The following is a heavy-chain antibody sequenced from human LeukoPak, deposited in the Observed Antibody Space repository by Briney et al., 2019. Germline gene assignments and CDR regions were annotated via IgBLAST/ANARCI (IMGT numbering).Heavy chain of an antibody. D-gene: IGHD2-15*01. V-gene: IGHV3-73*01. Sequence: PGGSLRLSCAASGFTFSGSGMHWVRQASGKGLEWVGRIRSKANSYATVYAASVKGRFTISRDDSKNTMYLQMNSLKTEDTAVYYCTTDSSGYWGQGILVTVSS. CDR2: IRSKANSYAT. J-gene: IGHJ4*02. CDR1: GFTFSGSG. CDR3: TTDSSGY.